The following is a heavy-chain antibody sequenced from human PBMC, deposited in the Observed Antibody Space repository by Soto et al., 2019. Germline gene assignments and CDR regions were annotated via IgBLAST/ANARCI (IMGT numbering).Heavy chain of an antibody. CDR3: AKRGHAEPTMEYYYALDV. CDR2: ISYEGSNR. V-gene: IGHV3-30*18. CDR1: GFTFSNYG. J-gene: IGHJ6*02. Sequence: GGSLRLSCAASGFTFSNYGMHRVRQAPGKGLEWVALISYEGSNRYYADSVKGRFTISRDNPKNTLYLQMNGLRTEDTAIYYCAKRGHAEPTMEYYYALDVWGQGTTVPVSS. D-gene: IGHD3-3*01.